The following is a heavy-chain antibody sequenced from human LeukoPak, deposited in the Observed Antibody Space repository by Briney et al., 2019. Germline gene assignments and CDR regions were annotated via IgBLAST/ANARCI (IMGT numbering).Heavy chain of an antibody. J-gene: IGHJ4*02. CDR2: ISSSSSYI. Sequence: PGGSLRLSCAASGFTFSSYSMNWVRQAPGKGLEWVSSISSSSSYIYYADSVKGRFTISRDNAKNSLYLQMNSLRAEDTAVYYCARSEDMSYCSSTSCYEPFDYWGQGTLVTVSS. V-gene: IGHV3-21*01. D-gene: IGHD2-2*01. CDR3: ARSEDMSYCSSTSCYEPFDY. CDR1: GFTFSSYS.